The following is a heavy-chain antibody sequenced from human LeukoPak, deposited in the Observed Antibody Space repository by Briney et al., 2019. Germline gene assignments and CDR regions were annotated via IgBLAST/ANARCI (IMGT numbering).Heavy chain of an antibody. Sequence: SETLSLTCTVSGGSISSSSYYWGWIRQPPGKGLEWIGYIYYSGSTNYNPSLKSRVTISVHTSMNQFSLRLSSVTAADTAVYYCARARGGTATHPDFDYWGQGALVTVSS. CDR1: GGSISSSSYY. D-gene: IGHD2-21*02. CDR2: IYYSGST. CDR3: ARARGGTATHPDFDY. J-gene: IGHJ4*02. V-gene: IGHV4-61*05.